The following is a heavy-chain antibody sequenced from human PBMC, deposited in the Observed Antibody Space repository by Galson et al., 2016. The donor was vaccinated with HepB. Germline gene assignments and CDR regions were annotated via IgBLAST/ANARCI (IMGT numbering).Heavy chain of an antibody. CDR1: GFAFSNYY. Sequence: SLRLSCEASGFAFSNYYMSWIRQAPGKGLEWISYISSIGGSINYADSVEGRFTIARDNAKNSLYLEMYSLRADDTAVYYCERSVGRGPAAHFDFWGQGTLVTVSS. CDR2: ISSIGGSI. D-gene: IGHD2-2*01. J-gene: IGHJ4*02. V-gene: IGHV3-11*01. CDR3: ERSVGRGPAAHFDF.